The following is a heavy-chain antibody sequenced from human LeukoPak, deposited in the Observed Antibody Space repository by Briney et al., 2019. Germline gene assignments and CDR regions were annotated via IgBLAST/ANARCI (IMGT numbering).Heavy chain of an antibody. V-gene: IGHV4-59*08. CDR2: IYYSGST. CDR3: ARRGNWNYLDY. D-gene: IGHD1-7*01. J-gene: IGHJ4*02. Sequence: SETLSLTCTVSGGSISSYYWSLIRQPPGKGLEWIGYIYYSGSTNYNPSLKSRVTISVDTSKNQFSLKLSSVTAADTAVYYCARRGNWNYLDYWGQGTLVTVSS. CDR1: GGSISSYY.